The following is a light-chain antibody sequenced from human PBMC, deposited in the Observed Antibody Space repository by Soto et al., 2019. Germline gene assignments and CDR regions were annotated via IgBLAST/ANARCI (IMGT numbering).Light chain of an antibody. CDR2: GAS. Sequence: IILTQSPGTLSLSPGERVTLSCKASQTINNNYVAWYQQRPGQAPRLLIYGASSRATGIPDRFSGSGSGTDFTLTISRLEPEDFAVYYCQQYGSSPITFGQGTRLEIK. CDR1: QTINNNY. V-gene: IGKV3-20*01. CDR3: QQYGSSPIT. J-gene: IGKJ5*01.